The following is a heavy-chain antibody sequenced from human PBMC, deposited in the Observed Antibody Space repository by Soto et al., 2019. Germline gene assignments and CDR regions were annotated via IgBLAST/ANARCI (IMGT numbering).Heavy chain of an antibody. Sequence: PSETLSLTCTVSGGSITTSYWSWIRQPPGKGLEWIGYIYHSGSTNYNPSLNSRVTISIDTSKNQFSLRLSSVTAVDAAVYYCARGALGGAFDYWGQGALVTVSS. D-gene: IGHD3-16*01. J-gene: IGHJ4*02. CDR2: IYHSGST. CDR3: ARGALGGAFDY. V-gene: IGHV4-59*01. CDR1: GGSITTSY.